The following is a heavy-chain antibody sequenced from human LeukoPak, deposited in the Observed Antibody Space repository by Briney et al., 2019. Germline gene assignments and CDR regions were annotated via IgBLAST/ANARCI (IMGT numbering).Heavy chain of an antibody. CDR2: ISYSGST. V-gene: IGHV4-39*01. CDR3: ARHWFHCSIAGCYYDS. CDR1: GDSIISSTYY. D-gene: IGHD2-2*01. J-gene: IGHJ4*02. Sequence: SETLSLTCTVSGDSIISSTYYWGWIRQPPGKGLEWIVTISYSGSTYYNPSLKSRVTISVDTSKSQFSLKLNSVTAADTAVYYCARHWFHCSIAGCYYDSWGQGALVTVSS.